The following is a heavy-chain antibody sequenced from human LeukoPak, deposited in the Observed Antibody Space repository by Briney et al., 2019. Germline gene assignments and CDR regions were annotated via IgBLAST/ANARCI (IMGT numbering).Heavy chain of an antibody. J-gene: IGHJ5*02. CDR2: IRYDGGNK. V-gene: IGHV3-30*02. Sequence: GGSLRLSCAASGFTFSSYSMHWVRQAPGKGLEWVAFIRYDGGNKYYADSVKGRFTISRDNSKNSLYLQMNSLRAEDTAVYYCAKGTKAVVATGNWFDPWGQGTLVTVSS. CDR1: GFTFSSYS. D-gene: IGHD2-21*02. CDR3: AKGTKAVVATGNWFDP.